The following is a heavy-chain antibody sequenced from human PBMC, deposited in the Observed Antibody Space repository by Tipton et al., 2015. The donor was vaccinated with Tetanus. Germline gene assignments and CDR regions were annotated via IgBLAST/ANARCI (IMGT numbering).Heavy chain of an antibody. J-gene: IGHJ1*01. D-gene: IGHD2-2*01. CDR1: GGSISSYY. CDR2: IYYSGST. V-gene: IGHV4-59*08. Sequence: LRLSCTVSGGSISSYYWSWIRQPPGKGLEWIGYIYYSGSTNYNPSLKSRVTISVDTSKNQFSLKLSSVTAADTAVYYCARGSSVWSWYMQHWGQGTLVTVSS. CDR3: ARGSSVWSWYMQH.